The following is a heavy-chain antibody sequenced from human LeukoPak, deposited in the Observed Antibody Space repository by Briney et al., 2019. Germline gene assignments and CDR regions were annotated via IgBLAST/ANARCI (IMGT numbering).Heavy chain of an antibody. CDR2: IYSGGST. CDR1: GFTVSSNY. J-gene: IGHJ4*02. Sequence: GGSLRLSCSASGFTVSSNYMSWVRQAPGKGLEWVSVIYSGGSTYYADSVKGRFNISRDNSKNTLYLQMNSLRGEDTAVYYRARARLYYYDSSGYQYYFDYWGQGTRVTVSS. CDR3: ARARLYYYDSSGYQYYFDY. D-gene: IGHD3-22*01. V-gene: IGHV3-53*01.